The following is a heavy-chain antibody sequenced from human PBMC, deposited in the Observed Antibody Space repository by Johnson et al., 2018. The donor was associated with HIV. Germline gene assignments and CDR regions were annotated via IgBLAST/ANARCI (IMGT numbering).Heavy chain of an antibody. D-gene: IGHD4-17*01. Sequence: QVQLVESGGGVVQPGRSLRLSCAASGFTCSSYAMHWVRQAPGKGLEWVAVIYSGGSTYYADSVKGRFTISRDNSKNTLYLQMNNLRVEDTAVYYCARDATPWGGDYVGYAFDLWGQGTVVTVSP. CDR2: IYSGGST. J-gene: IGHJ3*01. V-gene: IGHV3-30*14. CDR3: ARDATPWGGDYVGYAFDL. CDR1: GFTCSSYA.